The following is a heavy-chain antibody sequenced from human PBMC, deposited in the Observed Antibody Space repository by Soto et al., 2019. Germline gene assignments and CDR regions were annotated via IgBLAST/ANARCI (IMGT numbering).Heavy chain of an antibody. CDR1: GFTFSSYW. CDR3: ARDYGYYILLYYFDY. J-gene: IGHJ4*02. CDR2: INSDGSST. V-gene: IGHV3-74*01. Sequence: GGSLRLSCAASGFTFSSYWMHWVRQAPGKGLVWVSRINSDGSSTSYADSVKGRFTISRDNAKNTLYLQMNSLRAEDTAVYYCARDYGYYILLYYFDYWGQGTLVTVSS. D-gene: IGHD4-17*01.